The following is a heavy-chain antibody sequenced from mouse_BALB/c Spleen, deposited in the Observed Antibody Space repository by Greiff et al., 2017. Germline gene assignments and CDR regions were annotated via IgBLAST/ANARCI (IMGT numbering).Heavy chain of an antibody. J-gene: IGHJ3*01. D-gene: IGHD2-1*01. CDR1: GDSITSCY. CDR2: ISYSGST. CDR3: ARFGNLAWFAY. Sequence: VQLKESGPSLVKPSQTLSLTCSVTGDSITSCYWNWIRKFPGNKLEYMGYISYSGSTYYNPSLKSRISITRDTSKNQYYLQSNSVTTEDTATYYCARFGNLAWFAYWGQGTLVTVSA. V-gene: IGHV3-8*02.